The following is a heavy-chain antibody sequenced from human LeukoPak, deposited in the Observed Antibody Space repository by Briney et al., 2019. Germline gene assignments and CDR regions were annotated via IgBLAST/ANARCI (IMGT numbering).Heavy chain of an antibody. CDR2: IYYSGST. J-gene: IGHJ4*02. CDR1: GGSISSSSYY. V-gene: IGHV4-39*01. D-gene: IGHD1-26*01. CDR3: ARLVRSGSYYFDY. Sequence: ETLSLTCTVSGGSISSSSYYWGWIRQPPGKGLEWIGSIYYSGSTYYNPSLKSRVTISVDTSKNQFSLKLSSVTAADTAVYYCARLVRSGSYYFDYWGQGTLVTVSS.